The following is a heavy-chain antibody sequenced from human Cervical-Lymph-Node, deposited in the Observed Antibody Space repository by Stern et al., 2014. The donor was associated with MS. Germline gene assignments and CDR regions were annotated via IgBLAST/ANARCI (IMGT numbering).Heavy chain of an antibody. CDR2: ISYHGSDT. CDR3: ARDPGQSDLVWGDTPSTENAFDI. D-gene: IGHD3-10*01. Sequence: VHLVESGGGVVRPGGSLRLSWVASGFVFSNDWMHWVRPAPGKGLEWGAVISYHGSDTYYADSVKGRFTISRANFRNTLFLQMDALRRDDTAVYFCARDPGQSDLVWGDTPSTENAFDIWGQGTLVTVSS. V-gene: IGHV3-30*01. CDR1: GFVFSNDW. J-gene: IGHJ3*02.